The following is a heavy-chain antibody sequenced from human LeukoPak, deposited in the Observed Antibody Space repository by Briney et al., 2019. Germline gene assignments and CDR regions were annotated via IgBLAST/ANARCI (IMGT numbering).Heavy chain of an antibody. J-gene: IGHJ4*02. Sequence: SETLSLTCAVSGYSISSGYYWGWIRQPPGKGLEWIGSIYHSGNTYYNPSLKSRVTISVDTSKNQFSLKLSSVTAADTAVYYYARKYCSSASCYSFDYGGQGTLVTVS. CDR2: IYHSGNT. D-gene: IGHD2-2*02. CDR1: GYSISSGYY. CDR3: ARKYCSSASCYSFDY. V-gene: IGHV4-38-2*01.